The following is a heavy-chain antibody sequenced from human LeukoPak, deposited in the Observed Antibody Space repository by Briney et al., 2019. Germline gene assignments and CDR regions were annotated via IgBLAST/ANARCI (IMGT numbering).Heavy chain of an antibody. CDR2: INHSGST. Sequence: SETLSLTCAVSGGFISSNSYYWSWIRQPPGKGLEWIGEINHSGSTNYNPSLKSRVTISVDTSKNQFSLKLSSVTAADTAVYYCARRRYCSSTSCYASPPKNYFDYWGQGTLVTVSS. CDR3: ARRRYCSSTSCYASPPKNYFDY. V-gene: IGHV4-39*07. D-gene: IGHD2-2*01. J-gene: IGHJ4*02. CDR1: GGFISSNSYY.